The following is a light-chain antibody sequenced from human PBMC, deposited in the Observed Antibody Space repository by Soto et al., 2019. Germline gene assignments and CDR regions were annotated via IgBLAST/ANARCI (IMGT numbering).Light chain of an antibody. CDR2: DAS. Sequence: EIVLTQSPATLSLSPGERATLSWGACQSVSSSYLAWYQQKPGLAPRLLISDASSRATGIPDSFSGSGSGTVFPLTFSKLKPVDFAVYSCQQYVISPITFGQGTRLEIK. CDR1: QSVSSSY. J-gene: IGKJ5*01. CDR3: QQYVISPIT. V-gene: IGKV3D-20*01.